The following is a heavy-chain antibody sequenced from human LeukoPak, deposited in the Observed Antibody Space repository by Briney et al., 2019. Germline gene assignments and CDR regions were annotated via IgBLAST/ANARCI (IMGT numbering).Heavy chain of an antibody. Sequence: GGSLRLSCAASGFTVSSNYMSWVRQAPGKGLEWVSSISSSSSYIYYADSVKGRFTISRDNAKNSLYLQMNSLRAEDTAVYYCARDLRRVSRFLEWSPADLYYYYGMDVWGQGTTVTVSS. CDR1: GFTVSSNY. V-gene: IGHV3-21*01. CDR2: ISSSSSYI. D-gene: IGHD3-3*01. J-gene: IGHJ6*02. CDR3: ARDLRRVSRFLEWSPADLYYYYGMDV.